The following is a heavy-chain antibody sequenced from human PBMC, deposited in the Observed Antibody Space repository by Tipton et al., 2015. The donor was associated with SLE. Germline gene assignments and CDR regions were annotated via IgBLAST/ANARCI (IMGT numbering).Heavy chain of an antibody. CDR1: RVSIYTGGFY. V-gene: IGHV4-31*03. J-gene: IGHJ3*01. CDR2: IYYSGST. Sequence: TLSLTCTVSRVSIYTGGFYWGWIPPHPRKGLEWIWHIYYSGSTYFNPSLKSRLTMSIDTSKNQFSLNLRSVTAADAAVYYCARITTYGAFDSWGQGTMVTVS. CDR3: ARITTYGAFDS. D-gene: IGHD3-3*01.